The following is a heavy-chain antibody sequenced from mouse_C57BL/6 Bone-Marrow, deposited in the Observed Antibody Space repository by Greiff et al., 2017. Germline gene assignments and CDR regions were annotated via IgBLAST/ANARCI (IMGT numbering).Heavy chain of an antibody. CDR3: ARYGDWDIDY. Sequence: VQLQQSGAELVRPGTSVKVSCKASGYAFTNYLIEWVKQRPGQGLEWIGVINPGSGGTNYNEKFKGKATLTADKSSSTAYMQLSSLTSEDSAVYFCARYGDWDIDYWGQGTTLTVSS. CDR2: INPGSGGT. CDR1: GYAFTNYL. D-gene: IGHD4-1*01. V-gene: IGHV1-54*01. J-gene: IGHJ2*01.